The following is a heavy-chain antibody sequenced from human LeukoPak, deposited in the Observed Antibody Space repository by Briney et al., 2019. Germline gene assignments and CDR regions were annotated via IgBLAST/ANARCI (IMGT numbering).Heavy chain of an antibody. Sequence: GGSLRLSCAASGFSVGTKYMNWVRQAPGKGLEWVSILYSGGDTYYADSVKGRFTISRDNSRNTLSLQMNSLRVDDTAVYYCTRVGDHYHWYFDLWGRGTLVTVPS. CDR3: TRVGDHYHWYFDL. D-gene: IGHD3-10*01. CDR2: LYSGGDT. CDR1: GFSVGTKY. V-gene: IGHV3-53*01. J-gene: IGHJ2*01.